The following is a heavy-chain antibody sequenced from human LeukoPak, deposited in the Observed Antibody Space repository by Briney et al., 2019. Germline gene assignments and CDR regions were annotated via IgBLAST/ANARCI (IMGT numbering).Heavy chain of an antibody. CDR1: PGSMDSGLYY. D-gene: IGHD5/OR15-5a*01. J-gene: IGHJ6*03. CDR2: ISNNGGT. V-gene: IGHV4-61*02. CDR3: ARETKDIYSPSWGLYDTYYYIDA. Sequence: SETLSLTCAVSPGSMDSGLYYWTWIRKPAGKGLEWIGRISNNGGTAYNPSLRSRVTITVDTSNNHLSLKLTSVTAADTAVYYCARETKDIYSPSWGLYDTYYYIDAWGKGTTVTVSS.